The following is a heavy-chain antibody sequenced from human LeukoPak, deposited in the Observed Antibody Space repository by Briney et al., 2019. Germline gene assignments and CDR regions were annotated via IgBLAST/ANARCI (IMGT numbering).Heavy chain of an antibody. CDR3: ARDARYSSSWYDRYYYYYYMDV. CDR2: ISSGSTYI. CDR1: EFTFSTYS. Sequence: PGGSLRLSCAASEFTFSTYSMNWVRQAPGKGLEWVSSISSGSTYIYYADSVKGRFTISRDNAKNSLYLQMNSLRAEDTAVYYCARDARYSSSWYDRYYYYYYMDVWGKGTTVTVSS. V-gene: IGHV3-21*01. J-gene: IGHJ6*03. D-gene: IGHD6-13*01.